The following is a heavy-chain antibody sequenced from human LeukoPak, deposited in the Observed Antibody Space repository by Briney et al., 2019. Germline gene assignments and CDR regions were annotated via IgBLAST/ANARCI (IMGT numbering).Heavy chain of an antibody. CDR2: VKSKADDGTT. V-gene: IGHV3-15*01. Sequence: GGSLRLSCEASGFSLTNTWMSWVRGGPGKGLEGVGRVKSKADDGTTDYAAPLQGRFNISRDDSKNTLSLQMNSLKTEGTAGYYCAREGGSGSYYGDDAFDMWGQGTMVTVSS. J-gene: IGHJ3*02. CDR3: AREGGSGSYYGDDAFDM. CDR1: GFSLTNTW. D-gene: IGHD3-10*01.